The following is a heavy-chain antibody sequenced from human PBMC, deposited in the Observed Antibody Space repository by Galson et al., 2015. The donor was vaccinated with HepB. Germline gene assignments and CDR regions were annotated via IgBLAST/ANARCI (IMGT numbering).Heavy chain of an antibody. V-gene: IGHV7-4-1*02. D-gene: IGHD3-3*01. CDR2: MNTNTEKP. CDR1: GYTFTDYV. J-gene: IGHJ6*03. CDR3: GRSPLRFLDWLPYYDYYYMDV. Sequence: SVKVSCKASGYTFTDYVVNWVRQAPGQGLEWMGWMNTNTEKPTYAPGFAGRFVFSLDTSVTTAYLQISSLETDDTAVYYCGRSPLRFLDWLPYYDYYYMDVWGEGTTVTVSS.